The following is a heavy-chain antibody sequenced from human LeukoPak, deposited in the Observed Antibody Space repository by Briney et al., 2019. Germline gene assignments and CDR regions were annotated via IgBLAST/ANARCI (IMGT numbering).Heavy chain of an antibody. CDR3: AREGGYQYYYAMDV. J-gene: IGHJ6*02. D-gene: IGHD3-16*01. CDR1: GFTFXNYX. Sequence: XSXAASGFTFXNYXRSWIGRAPGKXLEWVSAISLTGGSTYYADSVKGRFTISRDNSKNTLYLQMNSLRAEDAAVYYCAREGGYQYYYAMDVWGQGTTVTVSS. V-gene: IGHV3-23*01. CDR2: ISLTGGST.